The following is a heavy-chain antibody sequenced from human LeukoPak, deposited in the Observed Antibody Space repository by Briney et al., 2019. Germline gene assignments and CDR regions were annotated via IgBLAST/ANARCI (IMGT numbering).Heavy chain of an antibody. Sequence: SETLSLTCTVSGGSISSHYWSWIRQPPGKGLEWIGYIYYSGSTNYNPSLKSRVTISVDTSKNQFSLKLSSVTAADTAVYYCARLLTGLYYFDYWGQGTLVTVPS. CDR3: ARLLTGLYYFDY. J-gene: IGHJ4*02. CDR1: GGSISSHY. V-gene: IGHV4-59*11. D-gene: IGHD3-9*01. CDR2: IYYSGST.